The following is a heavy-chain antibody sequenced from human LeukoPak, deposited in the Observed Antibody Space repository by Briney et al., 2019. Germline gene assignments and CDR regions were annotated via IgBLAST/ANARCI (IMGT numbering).Heavy chain of an antibody. CDR2: ISGSGGST. CDR1: GFTFSSYA. CDR3: AKDRGGGDYASLSLWYFDL. Sequence: TGGSLRLSCAASGFTFSSYAMSWVRQAPGKGLEWVSAISGSGGSTYYADSVKGRFTISRDNSKNTLYLQMNSLRAEDTAVYYCAKDRGGGDYASLSLWYFDLWGRGTLVTVSS. J-gene: IGHJ2*01. D-gene: IGHD4-17*01. V-gene: IGHV3-23*01.